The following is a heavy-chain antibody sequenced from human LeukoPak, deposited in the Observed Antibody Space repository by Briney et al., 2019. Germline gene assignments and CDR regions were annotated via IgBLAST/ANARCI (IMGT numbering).Heavy chain of an antibody. CDR3: AKDLKGYDFWSGYSIDY. Sequence: GGSLRLSCAASGFTFSGYAMSWVRQAPGKGLQWVSLITASGGRTYYANSVKGRFTISRDNSKNTLYLQMNSLRAEDTAVYYCAKDLKGYDFWSGYSIDYWGQGTLVTVSS. CDR2: ITASGGRT. D-gene: IGHD3-3*01. J-gene: IGHJ4*02. V-gene: IGHV3-23*01. CDR1: GFTFSGYA.